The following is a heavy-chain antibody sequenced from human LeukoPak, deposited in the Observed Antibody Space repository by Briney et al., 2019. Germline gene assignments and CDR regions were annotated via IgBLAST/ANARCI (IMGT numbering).Heavy chain of an antibody. J-gene: IGHJ4*02. D-gene: IGHD1-26*01. CDR1: GFTLSSYS. V-gene: IGHV3-21*01. CDR3: ARDLLGWELHYFDY. Sequence: GGSLRLSCAASGFTLSSYSMNWVRQAPGKGLEWVSSISSSSSYIYYADSVKGRFSISRDNAKNSLYLQMNSLRAEDTAVYYCARDLLGWELHYFDYWGQGTLVTVSS. CDR2: ISSSSSYI.